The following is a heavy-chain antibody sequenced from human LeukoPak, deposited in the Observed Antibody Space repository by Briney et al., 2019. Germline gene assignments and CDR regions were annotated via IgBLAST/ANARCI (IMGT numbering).Heavy chain of an antibody. CDR2: IYSGGST. J-gene: IGHJ6*02. Sequence: PGGSLRLSCAAPGFTVSSNYMSWVRQAPGKGLEWVSVIYSGGSTYYADSVKGRFTISRDNSKNTLYLQMNSLRAEDTAVYYCARAIESYDILTGYYSVGYYGMDVWGQGTTVTVSS. D-gene: IGHD3-9*01. CDR3: ARAIESYDILTGYYSVGYYGMDV. V-gene: IGHV3-53*01. CDR1: GFTVSSNY.